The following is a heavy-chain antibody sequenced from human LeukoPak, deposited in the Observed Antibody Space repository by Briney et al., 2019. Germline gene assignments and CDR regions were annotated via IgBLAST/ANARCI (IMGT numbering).Heavy chain of an antibody. CDR2: IKQDGSEK. D-gene: IGHD2-15*01. V-gene: IGHV3-7*01. CDR1: GFTFSSYW. CDR3: ARDSVGVVVVAATPDYFDY. J-gene: IGHJ4*02. Sequence: PGGSLRLSCAASGFTFSSYWMSWVRQAPGKGLEWVANIKQDGSEKYYVDSVKGRFTISRDNAKNSLYLRMNSLRAEDTAVYYCARDSVGVVVVAATPDYFDYWGQGTLVTVSS.